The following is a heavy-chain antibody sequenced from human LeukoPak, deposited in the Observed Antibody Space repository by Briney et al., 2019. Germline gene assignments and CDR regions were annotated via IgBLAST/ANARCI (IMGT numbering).Heavy chain of an antibody. D-gene: IGHD4-17*01. V-gene: IGHV1-2*02. CDR3: ARGGYGDYGDDAFDI. J-gene: IGHJ3*02. Sequence: VASVKVSCKASGYTFTGYYMRWVRQAPGQGLEWMGWINPNSGGTNYAQKFQGRVTMTRDTSISTAYMELSRLRSDDTAVYYCARGGYGDYGDDAFDIWGQGTMVTVSS. CDR1: GYTFTGYY. CDR2: INPNSGGT.